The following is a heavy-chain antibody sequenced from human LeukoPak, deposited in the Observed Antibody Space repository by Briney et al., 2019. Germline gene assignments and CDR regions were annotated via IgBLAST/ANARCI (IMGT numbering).Heavy chain of an antibody. Sequence: SETLSLTCAVYGGSFSGYYWSWIRQPAGKGLEWIGRIYTSGSTNYNPSLKSRVTMSVDTSKNQFSLKLSSVTAADTAVYYCARDHSIGGLFDYWGQGTLVTVSS. CDR2: IYTSGST. V-gene: IGHV4-4*07. J-gene: IGHJ4*02. CDR3: ARDHSIGGLFDY. D-gene: IGHD2-21*01. CDR1: GGSFSGYY.